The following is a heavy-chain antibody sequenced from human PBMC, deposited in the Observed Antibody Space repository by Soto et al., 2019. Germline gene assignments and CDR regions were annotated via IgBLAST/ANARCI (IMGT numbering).Heavy chain of an antibody. V-gene: IGHV4-30-2*01. D-gene: IGHD2-15*01. Sequence: TLSLTCAVSGGSISSGGYSWSWIRQPPGKGLEWIGYIYHSGSTYYNPSLKSRVTISVDRSKNQFSLKLSSVTAADTAVYYCARSGTVAAFDYWGQGTLVTVSS. J-gene: IGHJ4*02. CDR1: GGSISSGGYS. CDR2: IYHSGST. CDR3: ARSGTVAAFDY.